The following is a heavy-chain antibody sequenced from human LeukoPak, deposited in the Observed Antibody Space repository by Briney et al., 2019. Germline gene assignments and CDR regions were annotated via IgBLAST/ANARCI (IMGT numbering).Heavy chain of an antibody. D-gene: IGHD6-13*01. CDR2: IIPIFGTA. V-gene: IGHV1-69*13. CDR3: ARSQAPHQPAADYYYGMDV. Sequence: SVKVTCKASGGTFSSYAISWVRQAPGQGLEWMGGIIPIFGTANYAQKFQGRVTITADESTSTAYMELSSLRSEDTAVYYCARSQAPHQPAADYYYGMDVWGQGTTVTVSS. J-gene: IGHJ6*02. CDR1: GGTFSSYA.